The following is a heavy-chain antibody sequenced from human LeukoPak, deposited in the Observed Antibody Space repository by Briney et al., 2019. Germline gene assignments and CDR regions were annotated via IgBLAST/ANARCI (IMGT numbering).Heavy chain of an antibody. Sequence: ASVKVSCKASGYTFTSYYMHWVRQAPGQGLEWMGWINPNSGGTNYAQKFQGRVTMTRDTSISTAYMELSRLRSDDTAVYYCARVFPYGGDYGTSGAYWGQGTLVTVSS. CDR3: ARVFPYGGDYGTSGAY. CDR2: INPNSGGT. D-gene: IGHD4-17*01. V-gene: IGHV1-2*02. CDR1: GYTFTSYY. J-gene: IGHJ4*02.